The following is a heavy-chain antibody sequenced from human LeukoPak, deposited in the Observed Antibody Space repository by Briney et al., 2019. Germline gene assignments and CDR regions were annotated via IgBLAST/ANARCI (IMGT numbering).Heavy chain of an antibody. CDR2: IYSGGST. J-gene: IGHJ4*02. D-gene: IGHD4-17*01. CDR1: GLTVSSNY. CDR3: ARGGYGDYAQDY. Sequence: GGSLRLSCAASGLTVSSNYMSWVRQAPGKGLEWVSVIYSGGSTYYADSVKGRFTISRDNSKNTLYLQMNSLRAEDTAVYYCARGGYGDYAQDYWGQGTLVTVSS. V-gene: IGHV3-53*01.